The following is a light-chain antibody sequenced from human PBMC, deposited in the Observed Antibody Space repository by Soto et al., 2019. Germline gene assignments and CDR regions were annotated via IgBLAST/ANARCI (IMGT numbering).Light chain of an antibody. V-gene: IGLV2-14*01. Sequence: QSALTQPASVSGSPGQSITISCTGTSSDVGGYNYVSWYQQHPGKAPKLMIYEVSNRPSGVSNRFSGSKSGNTASLTISGLQAVDEADYYCTSYTSRSLYVFGTGTMLTVL. CDR3: TSYTSRSLYV. J-gene: IGLJ1*01. CDR2: EVS. CDR1: SSDVGGYNY.